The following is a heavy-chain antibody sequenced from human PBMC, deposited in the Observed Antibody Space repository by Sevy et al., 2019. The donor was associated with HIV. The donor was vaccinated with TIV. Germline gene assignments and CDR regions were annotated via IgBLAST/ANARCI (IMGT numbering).Heavy chain of an antibody. J-gene: IGHJ4*02. CDR2: AYYNGGI. CDR3: GRDNWGSIDY. CDR1: GGSLNTYG. D-gene: IGHD7-27*01. Sequence: SETLSLTCTVSGGSLNTYGWSWIRQPPGKGLEWIGYAYYNGGINYNPSLKSRLTILVGTSERQFSLQLSSVTPADTAVYYCGRDNWGSIDYWGQGVLVTVSS. V-gene: IGHV4-59*01.